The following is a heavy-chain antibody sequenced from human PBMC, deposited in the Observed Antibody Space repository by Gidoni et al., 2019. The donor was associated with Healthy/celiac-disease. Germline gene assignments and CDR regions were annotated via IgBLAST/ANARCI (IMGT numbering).Heavy chain of an antibody. D-gene: IGHD6-13*01. CDR2: INAGNGNT. CDR3: ARVTSGGSSWRGWFDP. Sequence: QVQLVQSGAEEKKPGASVKVSCKASGYTFTSYAMHWVRQAPGQRLEWMGWINAGNGNTKYSQKFQGRVTITRDTSASTAYMELSSLRSEDTAVYYCARVTSGGSSWRGWFDPWGQGTLVTVSS. CDR1: GYTFTSYA. J-gene: IGHJ5*02. V-gene: IGHV1-3*05.